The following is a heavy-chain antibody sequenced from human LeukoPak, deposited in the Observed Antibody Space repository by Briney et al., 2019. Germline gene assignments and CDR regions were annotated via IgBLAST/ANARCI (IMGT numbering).Heavy chain of an antibody. J-gene: IGHJ6*02. CDR1: GYTFTSYD. D-gene: IGHD1-26*01. CDR2: MNPNSGNT. V-gene: IGHV1-8*01. CDR3: AKVVGSYPTSAGMDV. Sequence: ASVKVSCKASGYTFTSYDINWVRQATGQGLEWMGWMNPNSGNTGYAQKFQGRVTMTRNTSISTAYMELSSLRSEDTAVYYCAKVVGSYPTSAGMDVWGQGTTVTVSS.